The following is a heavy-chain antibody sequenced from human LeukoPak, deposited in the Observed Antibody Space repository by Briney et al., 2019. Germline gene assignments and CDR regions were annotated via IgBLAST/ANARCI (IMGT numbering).Heavy chain of an antibody. J-gene: IGHJ3*02. D-gene: IGHD2-21*02. Sequence: PGGSLRLSRAASGFTFSNFWMHWVRQAPGKGLVWVSRINSDGSSTTYADSVKGRFTISRDNAKNTLYLQMNSLRAGDTAMFYYARAPVQYCGGDCDAFDIWGQGTMVTVSS. CDR2: INSDGSST. CDR3: ARAPVQYCGGDCDAFDI. V-gene: IGHV3-74*01. CDR1: GFTFSNFW.